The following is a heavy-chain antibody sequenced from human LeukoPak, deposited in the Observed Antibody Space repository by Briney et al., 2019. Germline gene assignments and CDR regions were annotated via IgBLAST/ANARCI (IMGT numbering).Heavy chain of an antibody. D-gene: IGHD1-26*01. J-gene: IGHJ4*02. CDR2: VNPHSGGT. V-gene: IGHV1-2*02. Sequence: ASVKVSCKASGYTLTDYYMHWVRQAPGQGLEWMGWVNPHSGGTNYAQKFQGGVTMTRDTSISTAYMELSRLRSDDTAVYYCARLLNLWEPDYSFDYWGQGTLVTVSS. CDR1: GYTLTDYY. CDR3: ARLLNLWEPDYSFDY.